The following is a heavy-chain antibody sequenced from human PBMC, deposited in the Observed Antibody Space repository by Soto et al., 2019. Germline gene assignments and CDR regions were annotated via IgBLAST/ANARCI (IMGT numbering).Heavy chain of an antibody. CDR1: GGSISSGGYY. V-gene: IGHV4-31*03. Sequence: QVQLQESGPGLVKPSQTLSLTCTVSGGSISSGGYYWSWIRQHPGKGLEWIGYIYYSGSTYYNPSLKSRVTISVDTSKNQFSLKLSSVTAADTAVYYCARDSMSAAGTGILFGYYYGMDVWGQGTTVTVSS. J-gene: IGHJ6*02. CDR3: ARDSMSAAGTGILFGYYYGMDV. CDR2: IYYSGST. D-gene: IGHD6-13*01.